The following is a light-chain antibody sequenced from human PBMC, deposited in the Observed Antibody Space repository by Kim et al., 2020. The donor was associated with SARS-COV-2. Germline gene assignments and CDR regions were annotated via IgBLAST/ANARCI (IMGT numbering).Light chain of an antibody. V-gene: IGKV3-11*01. J-gene: IGKJ4*01. CDR2: DAS. CDR3: QQRSNWPPRLT. Sequence: PGERATLSCRASQSVSSYLAWYKQKPGQAPRLLIYDASNRATGIPARFSGSGSGTDFTLTISSLEPEDFAVYYCQQRSNWPPRLTFGGGTKVDIK. CDR1: QSVSSY.